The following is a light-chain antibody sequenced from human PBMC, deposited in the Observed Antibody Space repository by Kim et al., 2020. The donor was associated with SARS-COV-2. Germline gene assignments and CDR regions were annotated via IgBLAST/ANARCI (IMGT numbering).Light chain of an antibody. J-gene: IGKJ5*01. V-gene: IGKV3-11*01. CDR3: QQRRYWPVT. CDR1: QSVSTS. Sequence: EIVLTQSPATLSLSPGERATLSCMASQSVSTSLAWYQQKPGQAPRLLIYDASNRATGIPARFSGSGSGTDFTLAISSLEPEDFAVYYCQQRRYWPVTFGQGTRLEIK. CDR2: DAS.